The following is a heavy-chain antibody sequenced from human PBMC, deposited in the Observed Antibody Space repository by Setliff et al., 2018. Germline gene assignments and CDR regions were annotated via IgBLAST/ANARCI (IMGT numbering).Heavy chain of an antibody. J-gene: IGHJ4*02. D-gene: IGHD6-13*01. CDR2: IYYSGST. Sequence: ASETLSLTCTVSGGSISSGDYYWSWIRQPPGKGLEWIGYIYYSGSTYYNPSLNSRVTISVDTSKNQFSLKLSSVTAADTAVYYCARGGQQLYYFDYWGQGTLVTVSS. CDR1: GGSISSGDYY. V-gene: IGHV4-30-4*08. CDR3: ARGGQQLYYFDY.